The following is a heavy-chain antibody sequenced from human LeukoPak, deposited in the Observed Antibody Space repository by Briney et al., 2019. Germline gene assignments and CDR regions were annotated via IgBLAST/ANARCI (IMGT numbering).Heavy chain of an antibody. CDR3: ARDASGTINAFDI. D-gene: IGHD3-10*01. V-gene: IGHV3-48*03. CDR1: GFTFNTYE. CDR2: ISSSGATI. J-gene: IGHJ3*02. Sequence: GGSLRLSCAASGFTFNTYELNWVRQAPGKGLERVSYISSSGATIYYADSVKGRFTTSKDNAKNSLYLQMNGLRAEDTAVYYCARDASGTINAFDIWGQGTTVTVSS.